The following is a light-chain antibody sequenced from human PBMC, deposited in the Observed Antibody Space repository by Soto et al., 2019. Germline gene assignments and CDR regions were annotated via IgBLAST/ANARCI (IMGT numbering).Light chain of an antibody. V-gene: IGLV2-14*01. CDR1: SSDVGGYNY. CDR3: RSYTSSSTLV. J-gene: IGLJ2*01. Sequence: QSALTQPASVSGSPGQSITISCTGTSSDVGGYNYVSWYQQHPGKAPKLMIYNVSNRPSGVSNHFSGSKSGNTASLTISGLQAEDEADYYCRSYTSSSTLVFGGGTKLTVL. CDR2: NVS.